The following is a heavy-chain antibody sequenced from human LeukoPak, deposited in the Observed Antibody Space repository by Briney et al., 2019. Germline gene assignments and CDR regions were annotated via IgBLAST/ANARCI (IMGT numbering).Heavy chain of an antibody. CDR1: GGTFSSYA. D-gene: IGHD3-16*02. CDR2: IIPIFGTA. J-gene: IGHJ4*02. Sequence: GSSVKVSCKASGGTFSSYAISWVRQAPGQGLEWMGGIIPIFGTANYAQKFQGRVTITADKSTSTAYMEQSSLRSEDTAVYYCARGTFGGVIAFAPSFDYWGQGTLVTVSS. CDR3: ARGTFGGVIAFAPSFDY. V-gene: IGHV1-69*06.